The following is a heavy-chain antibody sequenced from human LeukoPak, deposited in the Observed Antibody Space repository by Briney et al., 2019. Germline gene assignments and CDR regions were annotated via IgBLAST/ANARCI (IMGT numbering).Heavy chain of an antibody. D-gene: IGHD5-18*01. CDR3: ARGALGYNYGLGHFDY. Sequence: AGGSLRLSYAASGFTVSSNYMSWVRQAPGKGQEWVSVIYSGGSTYYADSVKGRFTLSRDNSKNTLYLQMNNLRAEDTAVYYCARGALGYNYGLGHFDYWGQGTLVTVSS. CDR1: GFTVSSNY. J-gene: IGHJ4*02. V-gene: IGHV3-53*01. CDR2: IYSGGST.